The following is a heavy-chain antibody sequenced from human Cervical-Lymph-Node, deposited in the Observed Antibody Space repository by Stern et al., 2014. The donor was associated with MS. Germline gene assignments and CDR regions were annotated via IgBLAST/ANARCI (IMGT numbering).Heavy chain of an antibody. Sequence: VQLVESGAEVKKPGASMKVSCKASGYTFTGYLMHWVRQAPGPGLEWMGWINPNSGATHYSKKFQGWVTLTRDTSISTVFMELSRLKSDDTAVYYCAKDADSSSVFYFDSWGQGTLVTVSS. D-gene: IGHD6-6*01. CDR2: INPNSGAT. CDR3: AKDADSSSVFYFDS. CDR1: GYTFTGYL. V-gene: IGHV1-2*04. J-gene: IGHJ4*02.